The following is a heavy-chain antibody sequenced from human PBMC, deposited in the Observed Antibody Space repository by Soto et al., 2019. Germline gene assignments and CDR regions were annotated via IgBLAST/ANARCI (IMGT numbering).Heavy chain of an antibody. CDR1: GYPFTIYA. CDR2: INPGNGDT. D-gene: IGHD6-6*01. Sequence: ASVNVSCKASGYPFTIYAIHWVRQAPGQSLEWMGWINPGNGDTKYSQIFQGRVTITWDTSARTAYMDLSSLISEDTADYYCARDSSSSRSFDYWGQGARVTVSS. CDR3: ARDSSSSRSFDY. V-gene: IGHV1-3*01. J-gene: IGHJ4*02.